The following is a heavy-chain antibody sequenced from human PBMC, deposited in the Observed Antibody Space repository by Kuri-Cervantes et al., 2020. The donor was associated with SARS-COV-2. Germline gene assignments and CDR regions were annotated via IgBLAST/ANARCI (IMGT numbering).Heavy chain of an antibody. D-gene: IGHD2-15*01. V-gene: IGHV3-30-3*01. CDR1: GFTFSSYA. Sequence: GESLKISCAASGFTFSSYAMHWVRQAPGKGLKWVAVISYDGSNKYYADSVKGRFTISRDNSKNTLYLQMNSLRAEDTAVYYCARPQGYCSGGSCPDAFDIWGQGTMVTVSS. CDR3: ARPQGYCSGGSCPDAFDI. CDR2: ISYDGSNK. J-gene: IGHJ3*02.